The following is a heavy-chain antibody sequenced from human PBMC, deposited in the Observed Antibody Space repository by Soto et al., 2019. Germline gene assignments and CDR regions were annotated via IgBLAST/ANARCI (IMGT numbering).Heavy chain of an antibody. Sequence: SETLSLTCAVYSGSFSGYYWSWIRQPPGKGLEWIGEINHSGSTNYNPSLKSRVTISVDTSKNQFSLKLSSVTAADTAVYYCARDRLMATAGTAPHYFGLDVWGQGTTVTVSS. D-gene: IGHD5-18*01. V-gene: IGHV4-34*01. J-gene: IGHJ6*02. CDR1: SGSFSGYY. CDR2: INHSGST. CDR3: ARDRLMATAGTAPHYFGLDV.